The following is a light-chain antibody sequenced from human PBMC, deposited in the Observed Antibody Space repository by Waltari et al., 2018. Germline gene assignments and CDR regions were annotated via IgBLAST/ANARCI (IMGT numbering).Light chain of an antibody. V-gene: IGLV4-60*03. CDR3: ETWDTHE. CDR2: LEVSGNY. Sequence: QPVLTQSSSASASLGSSVKLTCPLSSGHSDYIIAWHQQQPGKAPRFLMQLEVSGNYTKGSGVPDRFSGSSSGADRYLTISNLQAEDEADYSCETWDTHEFGGGTKLTVL. CDR1: SGHSDYI. J-gene: IGLJ3*02.